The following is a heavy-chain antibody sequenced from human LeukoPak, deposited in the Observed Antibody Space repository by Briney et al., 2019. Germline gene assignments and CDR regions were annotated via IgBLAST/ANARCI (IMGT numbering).Heavy chain of an antibody. V-gene: IGHV3-23*01. CDR1: GFTVSSYA. CDR2: ISGSGGST. Sequence: PGGSLRLCCAASGFTVSSYAMSWARQVPGKGLEWVSSISGSGGSTYYADSVKGRFTISRENSKNTLYLQMNSLRAEDTAVYYCAKDSHGMDVWGKGTTVTASS. J-gene: IGHJ6*04. CDR3: AKDSHGMDV.